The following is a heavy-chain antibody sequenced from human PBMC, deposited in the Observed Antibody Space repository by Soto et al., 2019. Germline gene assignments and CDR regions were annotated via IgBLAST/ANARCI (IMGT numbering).Heavy chain of an antibody. CDR2: IKQDGSEN. Sequence: EVQLVASGGGLVQPGGSLRLSCAASGFTFSNYWMSWVRQAPVKGLEWVGNIKQDGSENNYVDFVEGRFTISRDNAENSLYLQVNSLRVEDTAVYCCARIASTGRGWDVWGQGTTVVVSS. CDR3: ARIASTGRGWDV. V-gene: IGHV3-7*01. J-gene: IGHJ6*02. CDR1: GFTFSNYW. D-gene: IGHD6-13*01.